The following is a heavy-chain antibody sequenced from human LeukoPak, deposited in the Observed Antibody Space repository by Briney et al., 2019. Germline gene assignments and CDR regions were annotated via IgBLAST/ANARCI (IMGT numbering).Heavy chain of an antibody. V-gene: IGHV5-51*01. CDR2: IYPDDSDT. Sequence: GESLKISCKGSGYSFTNYWIAWVRQMPGKGLEWMGIIYPDDSDTRYSPSFQGQVTISADKSISTAYLQWSSLKASDTAMYYCARRAPGSLYCFDYWGQGTLVTVSS. CDR3: ARRAPGSLYCFDY. CDR1: GYSFTNYW. J-gene: IGHJ4*02.